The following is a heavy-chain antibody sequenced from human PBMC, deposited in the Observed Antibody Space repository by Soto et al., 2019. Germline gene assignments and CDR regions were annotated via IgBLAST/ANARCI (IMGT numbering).Heavy chain of an antibody. CDR3: ARAKDFWTKSLRYFDY. CDR2: IYSSGST. Sequence: SETLSLTCAVSGGSISSSNWWSWVRQPPGKGLEWIGYIYSSGSTNYKPSLKSRVTISVDTSKNQISLRLNSVTAADTAVYYCARAKDFWTKSLRYFDYWGRGNLVTFSS. V-gene: IGHV4-4*02. J-gene: IGHJ4*02. CDR1: GGSISSSNW. D-gene: IGHD3-3*01.